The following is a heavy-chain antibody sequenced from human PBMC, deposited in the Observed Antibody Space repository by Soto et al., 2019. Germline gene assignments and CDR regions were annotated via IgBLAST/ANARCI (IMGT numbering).Heavy chain of an antibody. V-gene: IGHV3-23*01. CDR2: ISSTGGST. J-gene: IGHJ3*02. D-gene: IGHD6-6*01. CDR1: GFPFSNYA. Sequence: GGSLRLSCAASGFPFSNYAMTWVRRAPGKGLEWVSGISSTGGSTYYPDSVKGRFTISRDNSKNTLYLQMNSLIAEDTAIYYCAKVHYSSSSAAYDAFDIWGQGTLVTVSS. CDR3: AKVHYSSSSAAYDAFDI.